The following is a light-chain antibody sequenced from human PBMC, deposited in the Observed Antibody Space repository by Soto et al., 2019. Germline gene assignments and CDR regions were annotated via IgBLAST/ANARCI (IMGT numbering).Light chain of an antibody. CDR3: QQYNSFALS. Sequence: DIQMTQSPSTLTAAIGDRVTITCRARETIGSWLAWYQQKPGKAPKLLIYKSSNLVSGVPSRFSGSGSGTEFTLTISSLQPDDFATYHCQQYNSFALSVGGGTAVEIK. CDR2: KSS. CDR1: ETIGSW. J-gene: IGKJ4*01. V-gene: IGKV1-5*03.